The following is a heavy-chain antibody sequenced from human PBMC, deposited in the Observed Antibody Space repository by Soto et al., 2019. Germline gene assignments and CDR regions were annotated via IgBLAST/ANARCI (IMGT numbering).Heavy chain of an antibody. D-gene: IGHD6-19*01. J-gene: IGHJ4*02. Sequence: EVQLLESGGGLVQPGGSLRLSCAASGFTFSSYAMTWVRQSPGKGLEWVSAISGSGGNTYSADSVKGRFTISRDNSKNTVFLQMNSLRAEDTAVYYCAKSTSGWYNFDYWGQGTLVTVSS. CDR3: AKSTSGWYNFDY. CDR2: ISGSGGNT. CDR1: GFTFSSYA. V-gene: IGHV3-23*01.